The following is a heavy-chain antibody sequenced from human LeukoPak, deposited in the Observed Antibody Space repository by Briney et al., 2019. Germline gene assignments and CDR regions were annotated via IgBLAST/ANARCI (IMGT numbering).Heavy chain of an antibody. CDR1: GFTFSSYA. V-gene: IGHV3-23*01. J-gene: IGHJ4*02. Sequence: PGRSLRLSCAASGFTFSSYAMSWVRQAPGKGLEWVSAISGSGGSTYYADSVKGRFTISRDNSKNTLYLQMNSLRAEDTAVYYCATDRIGRTYYFDYWGQGTLVTVSS. CDR3: ATDRIGRTYYFDY. D-gene: IGHD2-15*01. CDR2: ISGSGGST.